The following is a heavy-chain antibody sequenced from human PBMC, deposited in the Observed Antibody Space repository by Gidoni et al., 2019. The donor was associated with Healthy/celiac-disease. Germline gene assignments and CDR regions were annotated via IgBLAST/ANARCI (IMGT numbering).Heavy chain of an antibody. CDR2: ISGSGGST. V-gene: IGHV3-23*01. CDR3: AKCTLLWFGESKGDDAFDI. CDR1: GFTFSSYA. J-gene: IGHJ3*02. D-gene: IGHD3-10*01. Sequence: EVQLLESGGGLVQPGGSLRLSCAASGFTFSSYALSWVRQAPGKGLDWVSAISGSGGSTNYADSVKGRFTISRDNSKNTLYLQMNSLRAEDTAVYYCAKCTLLWFGESKGDDAFDIWGQGTMVTVSA.